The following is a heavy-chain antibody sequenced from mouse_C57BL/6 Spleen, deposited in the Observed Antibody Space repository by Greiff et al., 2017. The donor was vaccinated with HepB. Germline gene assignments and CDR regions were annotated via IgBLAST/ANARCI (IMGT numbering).Heavy chain of an antibody. CDR3: TRDLPYVTY. CDR1: GFTFSSYA. Sequence: EVQGVESGEGLVKPGGSLKLSCAASGFTFSSYAMSWVRQTPEKRLEWVAYISSGCDYIYYADTVKGRFTISRDNARNTLYLQMSSLKSEDKAMYYCTRDLPYVTYWGQGTLVTVSA. CDR2: ISSGCDYI. D-gene: IGHD1-1*01. V-gene: IGHV5-9-1*02. J-gene: IGHJ3*01.